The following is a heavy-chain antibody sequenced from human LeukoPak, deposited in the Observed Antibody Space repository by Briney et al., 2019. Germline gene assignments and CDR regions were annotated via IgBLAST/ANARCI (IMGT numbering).Heavy chain of an antibody. D-gene: IGHD6-19*01. CDR1: GFTFSSYW. J-gene: IGHJ4*02. CDR2: IKQDGSEK. CDR3: ARDSSGWYGHPKNEDD. V-gene: IGHV3-7*01. Sequence: GGSLRLSCAASGFTFSSYWMSWVRQAPGKGLEWVANIKQDGSEKYYVDSVKGRFTISRDNAKNSLYLQMNSLRAEDTAVYYCARDSSGWYGHPKNEDDWGQGTLVTVSS.